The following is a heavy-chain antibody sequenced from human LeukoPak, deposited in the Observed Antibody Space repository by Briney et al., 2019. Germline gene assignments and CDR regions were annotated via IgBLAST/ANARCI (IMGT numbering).Heavy chain of an antibody. D-gene: IGHD3-10*01. Sequence: SETLSLTCAVYGGSFSGYYWSWIRQPPGKGLEWIGEINHSGSTNYNPSLKSRVTISVDTSKNKFSLKLSSVTVADTAVYYCARVGLWFGEVHAFDIWGQGTMVTVSS. J-gene: IGHJ3*02. CDR1: GGSFSGYY. CDR3: ARVGLWFGEVHAFDI. CDR2: INHSGST. V-gene: IGHV4-34*01.